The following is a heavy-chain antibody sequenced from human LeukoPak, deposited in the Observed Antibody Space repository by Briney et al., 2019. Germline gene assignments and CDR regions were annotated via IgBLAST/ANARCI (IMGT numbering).Heavy chain of an antibody. CDR2: ISGSGGST. J-gene: IGHJ4*02. V-gene: IGHV3-23*01. D-gene: IGHD2-2*01. CDR3: AKTGPKKLGYCSSTSCYYY. Sequence: GGSLRLSCAASGFTFSSYSMSWVRQAPGKGLEWVSAISGSGGSTYYADSVKGRFTISRDNSKNTLYLQMNSLRAEDTAVYYCAKTGPKKLGYCSSTSCYYYWGQGTLVTVSS. CDR1: GFTFSSYS.